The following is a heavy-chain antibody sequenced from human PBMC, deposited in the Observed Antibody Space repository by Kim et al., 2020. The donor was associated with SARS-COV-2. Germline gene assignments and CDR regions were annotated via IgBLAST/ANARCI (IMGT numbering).Heavy chain of an antibody. V-gene: IGHV4-34*01. D-gene: IGHD1-26*01. Sequence: PSLKSRVTISVDTSKNQFSLKLSSVTAADTAVYYCARRGSYSSTGDAFDIWGQGTMVTVSS. J-gene: IGHJ3*02. CDR3: ARRGSYSSTGDAFDI.